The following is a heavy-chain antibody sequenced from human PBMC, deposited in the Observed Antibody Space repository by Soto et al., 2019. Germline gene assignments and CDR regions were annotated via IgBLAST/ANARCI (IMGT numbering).Heavy chain of an antibody. CDR3: ARAVGNREPAFDI. CDR1: GGSVSNYY. CDR2: LYYSGNT. J-gene: IGHJ3*02. Sequence: QVQLQESGPGLVKPSETLSLTCTVSGGSVSNYYWSWIRQPPGKGLEWIGYLYYSGNTKSNPSLKSRVSLSRDTSKNQLSLNLSSVTAADAAVYYCARAVGNREPAFDIWGQGTMVTVSS. V-gene: IGHV4-59*08.